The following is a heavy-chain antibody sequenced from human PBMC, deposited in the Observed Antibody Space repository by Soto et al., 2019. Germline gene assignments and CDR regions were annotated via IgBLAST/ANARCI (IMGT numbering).Heavy chain of an antibody. Sequence: QVQLVESGGGVVQPGRSLRISCAASGFTFSSYPMNWVRQAPGKGLEWLAFISHDEINKYYTDSVKGRFTISRDNSKSTLYLQLNSLSAEDTAVYYCARDLLPLMTSVTPLDYWGQGTVVTVSS. CDR1: GFTFSSYP. J-gene: IGHJ4*02. V-gene: IGHV3-30-3*01. CDR2: ISHDEINK. CDR3: ARDLLPLMTSVTPLDY. D-gene: IGHD4-17*01.